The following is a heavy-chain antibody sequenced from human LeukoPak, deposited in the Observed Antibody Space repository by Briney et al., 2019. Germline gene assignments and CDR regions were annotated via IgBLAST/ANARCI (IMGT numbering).Heavy chain of an antibody. Sequence: ASVKVSCKASGYTFTSYGISWVRQAPGQGLEWMGWISAYNGNTNYAQKLQGRVTMTTDTSTSTAYMELRSLRSDDTAVYYCARVGYYDSSGYLMGDYFDYWGQGTLVTVSS. V-gene: IGHV1-18*01. D-gene: IGHD3-22*01. CDR1: GYTFTSYG. CDR2: ISAYNGNT. J-gene: IGHJ4*02. CDR3: ARVGYYDSSGYLMGDYFDY.